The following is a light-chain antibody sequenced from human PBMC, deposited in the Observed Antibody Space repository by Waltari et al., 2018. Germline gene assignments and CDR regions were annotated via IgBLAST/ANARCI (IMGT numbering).Light chain of an antibody. J-gene: IGKJ4*01. V-gene: IGKV2-28*01. CDR2: LGS. CDR3: MQSVQMPGT. CDR1: QSLLDSNGHYS. Sequence: EIVMTQSPLSLPVTPGEPASISCRSSQSLLDSNGHYSLDWFLQKPGQSPQLLIYLGSYRASGVPDRFSGSGSGTDFTLKISTVEAEDFGVYYCMQSVQMPGTVGGGTRLEIK.